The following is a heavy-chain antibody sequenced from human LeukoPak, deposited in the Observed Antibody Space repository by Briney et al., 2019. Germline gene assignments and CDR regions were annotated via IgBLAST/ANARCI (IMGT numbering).Heavy chain of an antibody. J-gene: IGHJ4*02. CDR3: AKPHYGGNTGYFDY. D-gene: IGHD4-23*01. CDR2: ISYDGSNK. V-gene: IGHV3-30*18. Sequence: GGSLRLSCAASGFTFSSYGMHWVRQAPGKGLEWVAVISYDGSNKYYADSVKGRFTISRDNSKNTLYLQMNSLRAEDTAVYYCAKPHYGGNTGYFDYWGQGTLVTVSS. CDR1: GFTFSSYG.